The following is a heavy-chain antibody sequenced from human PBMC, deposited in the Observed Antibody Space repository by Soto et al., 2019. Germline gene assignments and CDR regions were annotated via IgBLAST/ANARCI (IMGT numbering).Heavy chain of an antibody. J-gene: IGHJ4*02. CDR1: GGSISGSAYY. CDR3: ARNPYNYGSGPTRLDY. CDR2: IYYSGST. V-gene: IGHV4-39*01. Sequence: TLSLTCTVSGGSISGSAYYWGWIRQPPGKGLEWIGSIYYSGSTYYNPSLKSRVTLSVDPSKNQFSLKLSSVTAADTAVYYCARNPYNYGSGPTRLDYWGQGTLVTVSS. D-gene: IGHD3-10*01.